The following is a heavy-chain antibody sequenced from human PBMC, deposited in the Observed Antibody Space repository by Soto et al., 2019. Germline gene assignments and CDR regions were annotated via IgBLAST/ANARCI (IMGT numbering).Heavy chain of an antibody. CDR3: AGSIAARPRFGWFDP. J-gene: IGHJ5*02. CDR2: IYYSGST. CDR1: GGSISSSSYY. Sequence: SETLSLTCTVSGGSISSSSYYWGWIRQPPGKGLEWIGSIYYSGSTYYNPSLKSRVTISVDTSKNQFSLKLSSVTAADTAVYYCAGSIAARPRFGWFDPWGQGTLVTVSS. D-gene: IGHD6-6*01. V-gene: IGHV4-39*01.